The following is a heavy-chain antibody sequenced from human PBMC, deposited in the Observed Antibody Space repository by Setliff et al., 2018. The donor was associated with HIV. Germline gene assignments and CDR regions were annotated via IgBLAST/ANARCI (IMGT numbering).Heavy chain of an antibody. V-gene: IGHV3-23*01. CDR3: VRDYRWLNWFFDL. CDR1: GFTFSSYA. D-gene: IGHD6-19*01. J-gene: IGHJ2*01. Sequence: GSLRLSCAASGFTFSSYAMSWVRQAPGKGLEWVSAISGSGGSTYYADSVKGRFTISRDNTKYSLYLQMNKVRAEDTAVYFCVRDYRWLNWFFDLWGRGTLVTVSS. CDR2: ISGSGGST.